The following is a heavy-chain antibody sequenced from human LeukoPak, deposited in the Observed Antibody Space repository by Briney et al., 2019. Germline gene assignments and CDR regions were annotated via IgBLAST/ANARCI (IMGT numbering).Heavy chain of an antibody. Sequence: PSETLSLTCTVSGGSISSNYWTWIRQPPGKGLEYIGHIYYTGGTNYNPSLKSRVTISVDTSKNQFSLKLSSVTAADTAVYFCGKYGGSGWVIDYWGQGTLVTVSS. CDR2: IYYTGGT. CDR3: GKYGGSGWVIDY. CDR1: GGSISSNY. D-gene: IGHD6-19*01. J-gene: IGHJ4*02. V-gene: IGHV4-59*08.